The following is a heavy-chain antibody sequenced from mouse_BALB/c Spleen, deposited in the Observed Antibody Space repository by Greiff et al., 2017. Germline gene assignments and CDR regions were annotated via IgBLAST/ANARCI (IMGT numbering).Heavy chain of an antibody. D-gene: IGHD4-1*01. V-gene: IGHV1S81*02. CDR2: INPSNGRT. Sequence: QVQLQQSGPELVKPGASVKISCKTSGYTFTEYTMHWVKQSPGKSLEWIVEINPSNGRTNYNEKFKSKATLTVDKSSSTAYMQLSSLTSEDSAVYYCARAGTAYWGQGTLVTVSA. CDR1: GYTFTEYT. J-gene: IGHJ3*01. CDR3: ARAGTAY.